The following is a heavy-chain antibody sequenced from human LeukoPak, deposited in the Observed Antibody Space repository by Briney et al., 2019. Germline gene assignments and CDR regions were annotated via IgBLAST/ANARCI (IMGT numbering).Heavy chain of an antibody. D-gene: IGHD3-9*01. V-gene: IGHV3-9*01. J-gene: IGHJ4*02. CDR1: GFTFDDYA. CDR2: ISWNSGSI. CDR3: AKGLYYDILTGHFDY. Sequence: GGSLRLSCAASGFTFDDYAMHWVRQAPGEGLEWVSGISWNSGSIGYADSVKGRLTISRDNAKNSLYLQMNSLRAEDTALYYCAKGLYYDILTGHFDYWGQGTLVTVSS.